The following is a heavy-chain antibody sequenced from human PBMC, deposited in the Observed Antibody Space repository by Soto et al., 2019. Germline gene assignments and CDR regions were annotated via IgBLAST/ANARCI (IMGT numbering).Heavy chain of an antibody. J-gene: IGHJ3*02. CDR3: ARSSYPGDYVWGSYRLRAFDI. CDR2: INHSGST. V-gene: IGHV4-34*01. CDR1: GGSFSGYY. Sequence: SETLSLTCAVYGGSFSGYYWSWIRQPPGKGLEWIGEINHSGSTNYNPSLKSRVTISVDTSKNQLSLKLSSVTAADTAVYYCARSSYPGDYVWGSYRLRAFDIWGQGTMVTV. D-gene: IGHD3-16*02.